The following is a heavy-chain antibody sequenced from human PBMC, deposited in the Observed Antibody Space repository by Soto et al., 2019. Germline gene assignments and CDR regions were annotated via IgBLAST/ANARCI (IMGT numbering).Heavy chain of an antibody. Sequence: PGGSLRLSCASSGFTFNSYAMSWVRQAPGKGLEWVSTIGGSSGGTYYSDSVKGRFTISRDNSKSTMYLQMNNLRAEDTALYQCAKHRAGVLADTTFDSWGQGALVTVSS. D-gene: IGHD6-19*01. CDR2: IGGSSGGT. J-gene: IGHJ4*02. CDR1: GFTFNSYA. CDR3: AKHRAGVLADTTFDS. V-gene: IGHV3-23*01.